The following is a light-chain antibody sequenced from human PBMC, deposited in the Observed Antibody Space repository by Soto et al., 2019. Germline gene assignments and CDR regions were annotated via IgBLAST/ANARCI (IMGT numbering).Light chain of an antibody. V-gene: IGLV1-40*01. CDR1: SSNIGAGYD. CDR2: GNS. CDR3: QSYDSSLSGSRV. J-gene: IGLJ1*01. Sequence: QSVLTQPPSVSGAPGQRGTISCTGSSSNIGAGYDVHWYQQLPGTAPELLISGNSNRPSGVPDRFSGSKSGTSASLAITGLQAEDEADYYCQSYDSSLSGSRVFGTGTKVTVL.